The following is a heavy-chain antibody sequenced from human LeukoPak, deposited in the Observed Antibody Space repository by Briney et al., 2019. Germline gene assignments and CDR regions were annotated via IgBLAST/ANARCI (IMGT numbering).Heavy chain of an antibody. J-gene: IGHJ3*02. CDR2: IYYSGST. D-gene: IGHD3-22*01. CDR3: ARRHYYDTQYAFDI. CDR1: GGSISSYY. Sequence: PSETLSLTCTVSGGSISSYYWSWIRQPPGKGLEWIGYIYYSGSTNYNPSLKSRVTISVDTSKNQFSLKLSSVTAADTAVYYCARRHYYDTQYAFDIWGQGTMVTVSS. V-gene: IGHV4-59*08.